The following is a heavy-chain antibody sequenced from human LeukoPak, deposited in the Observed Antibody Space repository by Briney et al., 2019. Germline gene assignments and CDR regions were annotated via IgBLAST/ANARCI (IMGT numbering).Heavy chain of an antibody. CDR1: GGSISSSSYY. D-gene: IGHD3-16*01. Sequence: KPSETLSLTCTVSGGSISSSSYYWGWIRQPPGKGLEWIGSIYYSGSTYYNPSLKSRVTISVDTSNNQFSLTLHSVTAADTAIYYCARRLRAESDASPDNWIGPWGQGALVTVSS. J-gene: IGHJ5*02. CDR2: IYYSGST. V-gene: IGHV4-39*01. CDR3: ARRLRAESDASPDNWIGP.